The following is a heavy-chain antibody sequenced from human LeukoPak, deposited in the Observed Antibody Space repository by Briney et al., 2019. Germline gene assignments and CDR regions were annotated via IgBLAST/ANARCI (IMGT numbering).Heavy chain of an antibody. CDR3: ANDLRYYYDSPADH. D-gene: IGHD3-22*01. CDR2: IIGNGGAT. CDR1: GFTFNNYA. J-gene: IGHJ4*02. Sequence: PGGSLRLSCAASGFTFNNYAMTWVRQAPGKGLEWVSSIIGNGGATYYADSVKGRFTTSRDNSQDTLHMQMSSLRDDDTAVYYCANDLRYYYDSPADHWGQGTLVTVSS. V-gene: IGHV3-23*01.